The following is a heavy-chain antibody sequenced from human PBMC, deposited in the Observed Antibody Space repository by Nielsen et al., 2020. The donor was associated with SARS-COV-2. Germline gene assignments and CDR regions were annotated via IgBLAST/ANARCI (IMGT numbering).Heavy chain of an antibody. Sequence: LSLTCAASGFTFSPYAMHWVRQAPGKGLDWVAVISYDGSNNFYADSVKGRFTISRDNSKNTLYLQMNSLRAEDTAVYYCTRDDPYSSSWSNFYYYYYGMDVWGQGTTVTVSS. CDR1: GFTFSPYA. D-gene: IGHD6-13*01. CDR2: ISYDGSNN. J-gene: IGHJ6*02. CDR3: TRDDPYSSSWSNFYYYYYGMDV. V-gene: IGHV3-30*04.